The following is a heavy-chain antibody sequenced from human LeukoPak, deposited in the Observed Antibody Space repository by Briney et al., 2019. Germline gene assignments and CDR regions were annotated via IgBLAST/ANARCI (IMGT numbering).Heavy chain of an antibody. J-gene: IGHJ4*02. V-gene: IGHV4-38-2*02. CDR2: IHHSRGT. CDR1: GYSISSGSH. D-gene: IGHD3-3*01. CDR3: ARAFGVVIYFDY. Sequence: SETLSLTCSVSGYSISSGSHWGWIRQPPGKWLGWIGNIHHSRGTHYNPSLQSRVTISVHTSKNHFSLKLTSVTGADTAVYYCARAFGVVIYFDYWGQGTLVTVSS.